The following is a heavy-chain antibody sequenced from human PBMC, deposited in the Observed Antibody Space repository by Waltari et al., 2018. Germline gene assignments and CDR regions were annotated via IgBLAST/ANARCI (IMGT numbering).Heavy chain of an antibody. D-gene: IGHD3-10*01. CDR2: IIPIFGTA. V-gene: IGHV1-69*01. Sequence: QVQLVQSGAEVKKPGSSVKVSCKASGGTFSSYAISWVRQAPGHGLEWMGGIIPIFGTANYAQKFQGRVTITADESTSTAYMELSSLRSEDTAVYYCARVTMVRGGAYYYYYGMDVWGQGTTVTVSS. CDR3: ARVTMVRGGAYYYYYGMDV. CDR1: GGTFSSYA. J-gene: IGHJ6*02.